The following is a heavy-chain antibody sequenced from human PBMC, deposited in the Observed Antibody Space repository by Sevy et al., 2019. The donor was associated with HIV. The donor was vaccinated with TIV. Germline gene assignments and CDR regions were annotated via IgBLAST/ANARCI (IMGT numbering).Heavy chain of an antibody. Sequence: ASVKVSCKACGYTFTSYGISWVRQAPGQGLEWMGWISAYNGNTNYAQKLQGRVTMTTDTSTSTAYMELRSLRSDDTAVYYCARVYYWLRLYYFDYWGQGTLVTVSS. V-gene: IGHV1-18*01. CDR2: ISAYNGNT. D-gene: IGHD5-12*01. CDR3: ARVYYWLRLYYFDY. J-gene: IGHJ4*02. CDR1: GYTFTSYG.